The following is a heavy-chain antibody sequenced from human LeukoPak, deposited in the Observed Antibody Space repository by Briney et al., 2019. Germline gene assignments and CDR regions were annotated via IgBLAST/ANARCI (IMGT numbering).Heavy chain of an antibody. J-gene: IGHJ4*02. D-gene: IGHD6-13*01. V-gene: IGHV3-43*02. CDR3: AKDGAAGDNFHY. Sequence: GGSLRLSCAASGFTFSSYAMSWVRQAPGKGLEWVSLISGDAGSTYYADSVKGRFTISRDNRKNSLYLQMNSLRTEDTALYYCAKDGAAGDNFHYWGQGTLVTVSS. CDR1: GFTFSSYA. CDR2: ISGDAGST.